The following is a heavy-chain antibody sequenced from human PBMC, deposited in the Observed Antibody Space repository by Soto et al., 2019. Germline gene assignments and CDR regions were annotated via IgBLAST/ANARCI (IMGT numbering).Heavy chain of an antibody. V-gene: IGHV4-30-2*01. CDR3: ARGDTRLGELSHDY. Sequence: SETLSLTCFVSGCSVTSGGHSWSWIRQAPGKGLEWVGSIYQSKSAYYNPSLRSRVAISVDRSNNQVSLRMTSVTAADTAIYYCARGDTRLGELSHDYWGQGTLVTVSS. D-gene: IGHD3-16*02. CDR2: IYQSKSA. CDR1: GCSVTSGGHS. J-gene: IGHJ4*02.